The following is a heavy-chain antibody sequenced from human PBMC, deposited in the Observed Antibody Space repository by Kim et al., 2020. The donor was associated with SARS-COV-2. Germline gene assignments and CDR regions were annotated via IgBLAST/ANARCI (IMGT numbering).Heavy chain of an antibody. V-gene: IGHV3-30*04. J-gene: IGHJ6*02. CDR2: ISYDGSNK. Sequence: GGSLRLSCAASGFTFSSYAMHWVRQAPGKGLEWVAVISYDGSNKYYADSVKGRFTISRDNSKNTLYLQMNSLRAEDTAVYYCARDRGKRVATPDPYYYYGMDVWGQGTTVTVSS. CDR3: ARDRGKRVATPDPYYYYGMDV. D-gene: IGHD5-12*01. CDR1: GFTFSSYA.